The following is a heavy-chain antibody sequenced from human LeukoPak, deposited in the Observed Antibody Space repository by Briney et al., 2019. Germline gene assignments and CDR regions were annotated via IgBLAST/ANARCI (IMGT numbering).Heavy chain of an antibody. V-gene: IGHV1-18*01. CDR3: ARSYIVLMVSSFFDY. CDR1: GYTFTSYG. J-gene: IGHJ4*02. D-gene: IGHD2-8*01. CDR2: ISAYNGNT. Sequence: ASVKVSCKASGYTFTSYGISWVRQAPGQGLEWRGWISAYNGNTNYAQKLQGRVTMTTDTSTSTAYMELRSLRSDDTAVYYCARSYIVLMVSSFFDYWGQGTLVTVSS.